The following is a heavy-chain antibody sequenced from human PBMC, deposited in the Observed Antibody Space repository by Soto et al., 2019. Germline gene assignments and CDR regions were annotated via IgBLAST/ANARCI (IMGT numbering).Heavy chain of an antibody. V-gene: IGHV4-59*01. CDR2: IYYSGST. J-gene: IGHJ3*02. CDR3: ARTMVRGVAPWDAFDI. D-gene: IGHD3-10*01. CDR1: GGSISSYY. Sequence: QVQLQESGPGLVKPSETLSLTCTVSGGSISSYYWSWIRQPPGKGLEWIGYIYYSGSTNYNPSLKSRVTISVDTSKNQFSLKLSSVTAADTAVYYCARTMVRGVAPWDAFDIWGQGTMVTVSS.